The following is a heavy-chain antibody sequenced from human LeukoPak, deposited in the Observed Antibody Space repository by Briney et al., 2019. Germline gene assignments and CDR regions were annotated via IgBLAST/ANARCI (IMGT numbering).Heavy chain of an antibody. CDR3: ARDLLKGGDGTGYFDL. Sequence: GGSLRLSCAASGFTFSSYWMSWVRQAPGKGLEWVANIKQDGSEKYYVDSVKGRFTISRDNAKNSLYLQMNSLRAEDTAVYYCARDLLKGGDGTGYFDLWGRGTLVTVSS. D-gene: IGHD2-21*02. V-gene: IGHV3-7*01. CDR2: IKQDGSEK. J-gene: IGHJ2*01. CDR1: GFTFSSYW.